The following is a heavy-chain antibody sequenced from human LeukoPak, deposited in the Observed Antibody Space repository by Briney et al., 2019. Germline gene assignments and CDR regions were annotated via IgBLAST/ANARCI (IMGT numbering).Heavy chain of an antibody. J-gene: IGHJ4*02. CDR1: GFTFSSYA. D-gene: IGHD3-10*01. CDR3: AKVVIGKLGAYYFDY. Sequence: GGSLRLSCAASGFTFSSYAMSWVRQAPGRGLEWVSAISGSGGSTYYADSVKGRFTISGDNSKNTLYLQMNSLRAEETAVYYCAKVVIGKLGAYYFDYWGEGTLVTVYS. V-gene: IGHV3-23*01. CDR2: ISGSGGST.